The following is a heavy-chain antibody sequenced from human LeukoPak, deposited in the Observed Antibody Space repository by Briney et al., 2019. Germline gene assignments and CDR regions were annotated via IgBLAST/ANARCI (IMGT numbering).Heavy chain of an antibody. CDR1: GGYFNNNYF. CDR3: ARGRTARDYNSENRFDP. CDR2: VYYDGRT. J-gene: IGHJ5*02. V-gene: IGHV4-39*07. Sequence: PSETLSLTCTVSGGYFNNNYFWAWIRQPPGEGLEWIGNVYYDGRTDCNPSLESRVTISVDPSNNNFFLNLNSVTAADTAVYFCARGRTARDYNSENRFDPWGQGILVTVSS. D-gene: IGHD5-24*01.